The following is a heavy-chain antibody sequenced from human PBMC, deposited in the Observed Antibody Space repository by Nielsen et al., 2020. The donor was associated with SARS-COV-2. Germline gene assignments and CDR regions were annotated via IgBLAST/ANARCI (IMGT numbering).Heavy chain of an antibody. J-gene: IGHJ5*02. CDR3: ARETLDHTSSFVDH. CDR1: GFTFNNYA. D-gene: IGHD3-10*01. CDR2: ISYDGSNE. V-gene: IGHV3-30*01. Sequence: GESLKISCAASGFTFNNYAMHWVRQAPGKGLEWMTIISYDGSNEHYADSVKGRFNISRDNSKDTLHLQMNSLNPEDTAVYFCARETLDHTSSFVDHWGQGTLVTVSS.